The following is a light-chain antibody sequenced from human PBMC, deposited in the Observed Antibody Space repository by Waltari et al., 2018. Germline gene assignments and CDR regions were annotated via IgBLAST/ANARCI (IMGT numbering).Light chain of an antibody. V-gene: IGKV2-28*01. CDR2: LNS. J-gene: IGKJ4*01. CDR3: MQALQSPLT. Sequence: DIVMTQSPLSLPVTPGEPASISCRSSQSLLHSNGYNYLDWYLPKPGQSPQLLLYLNSKLACVVPDSFSGSGSGTDFTLNISRVEAEDVGVYYCMQALQSPLTFGGGIKVEIK. CDR1: QSLLHSNGYNY.